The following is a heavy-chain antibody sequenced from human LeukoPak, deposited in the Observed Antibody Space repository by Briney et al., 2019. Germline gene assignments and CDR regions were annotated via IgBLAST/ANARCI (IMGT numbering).Heavy chain of an antibody. Sequence: PGGSLRLSCAASGFTFDDYAMHWVRQAPGKGLEWVSSISWDSGIIRYADSIKGRFTISRDNSKNTLYLQMDSLRGEDTAVYYCAKESDCSGGSCYSFFSVRLPLAMDVWGQGTTVTVSS. CDR2: ISWDSGII. D-gene: IGHD2-15*01. CDR1: GFTFDDYA. J-gene: IGHJ6*02. V-gene: IGHV3-9*01. CDR3: AKESDCSGGSCYSFFSVRLPLAMDV.